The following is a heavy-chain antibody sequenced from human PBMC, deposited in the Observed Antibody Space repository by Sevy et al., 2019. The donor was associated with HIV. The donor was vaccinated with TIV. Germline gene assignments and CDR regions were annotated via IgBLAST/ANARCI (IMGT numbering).Heavy chain of an antibody. V-gene: IGHV3-9*01. D-gene: IGHD2-15*01. CDR2: ISWNSGSI. J-gene: IGHJ4*02. CDR3: AKVSGGSSDY. CDR1: GFTFDDYA. Sequence: GGSLRLSCAASGFTFDDYAMHWVRQAPGKGLKWVSGISWNSGSIGYVDSVKGRFTISRDNAKNSLYLQMNSRRAEDTALYYCAKVSGGSSDYWGQGTLVTVSS.